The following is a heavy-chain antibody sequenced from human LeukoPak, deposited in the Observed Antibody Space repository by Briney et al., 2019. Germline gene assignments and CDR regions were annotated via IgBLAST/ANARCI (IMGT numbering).Heavy chain of an antibody. V-gene: IGHV4-34*01. CDR1: GGSFSDYY. Sequence: SETLSLTCAVYGGSFSDYYWSWIRQPPGKGLEWIGEINHSGSSNNHPSLKSRVTISVDTSKNQFSLKLSSVTAADTAVYYCARAGRWEGRPHAFDIWGQGTMVAVSS. CDR3: ARAGRWEGRPHAFDI. D-gene: IGHD1-26*01. CDR2: INHSGSS. J-gene: IGHJ3*02.